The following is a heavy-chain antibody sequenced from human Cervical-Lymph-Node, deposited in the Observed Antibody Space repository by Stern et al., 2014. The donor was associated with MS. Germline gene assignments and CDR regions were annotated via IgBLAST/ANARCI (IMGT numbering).Heavy chain of an antibody. CDR2: INPSGGST. J-gene: IGHJ2*01. V-gene: IGHV1-46*01. Sequence: MQLVESGAEVKKPGASVKVSCKASGYTFTSYYMHWVRQAPGQGLEWMGIINPSGGSTSYAQKFQGRVTMTRDTSTSTVYMELSSLRSEDTAVYYCARDRATPAPDWYFDLWGRGTLVTVSS. D-gene: IGHD5-12*01. CDR1: GYTFTSYY. CDR3: ARDRATPAPDWYFDL.